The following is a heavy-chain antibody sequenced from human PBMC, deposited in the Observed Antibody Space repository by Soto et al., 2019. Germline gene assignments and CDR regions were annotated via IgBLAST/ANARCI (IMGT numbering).Heavy chain of an antibody. CDR3: ATDAPIGWDPSFSAFRLHRTPDL. V-gene: IGHV4-59*01. D-gene: IGHD6-19*01. CDR2: IYYDGTT. J-gene: IGHJ2*01. Sequence: PGKGLEWIAYIYYDGTTNYNTAPQSRVTILADTSKKQFSLKLGSVTAADTAVYYCATDAPIGWDPSFSAFRLHRTPDL.